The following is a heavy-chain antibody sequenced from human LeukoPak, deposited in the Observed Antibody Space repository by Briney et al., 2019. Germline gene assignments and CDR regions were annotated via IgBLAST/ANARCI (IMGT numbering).Heavy chain of an antibody. CDR2: IYYSGST. CDR3: ARECSSTSCSYYFDY. D-gene: IGHD2-2*01. Sequence: SETLSLTCTVSGGSISSYYWSWIRQPPGKGLEWIGYIYYSGSTNYNPSLKSRVTISVDTSKNQFSLKLSSVIAADTAVYYCARECSSTSCSYYFDYWDQGTLVTVSS. J-gene: IGHJ4*02. CDR1: GGSISSYY. V-gene: IGHV4-59*01.